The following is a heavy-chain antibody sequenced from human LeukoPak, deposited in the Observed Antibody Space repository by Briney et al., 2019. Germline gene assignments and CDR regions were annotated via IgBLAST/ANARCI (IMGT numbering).Heavy chain of an antibody. CDR2: ISSSSSTI. CDR3: ARAAIAAARIYYHMDV. D-gene: IGHD6-13*01. J-gene: IGHJ6*03. Sequence: GGSLRLSCAASGFTFSSYSMNWVRQAPGKGLEWVSYISSSSSTIYYADSVKGRFTISRDNAENSLYLQMNSLRAEDTAVYYCARAAIAAARIYYHMDVWGKGTTVTVSS. V-gene: IGHV3-48*04. CDR1: GFTFSSYS.